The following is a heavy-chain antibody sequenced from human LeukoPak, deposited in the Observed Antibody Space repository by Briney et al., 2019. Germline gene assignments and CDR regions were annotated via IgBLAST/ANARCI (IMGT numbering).Heavy chain of an antibody. CDR3: ARYIAAAGTFDY. CDR1: GGTFISYA. CDR2: IIPIFGTA. D-gene: IGHD6-13*01. J-gene: IGHJ4*02. V-gene: IGHV1-69*13. Sequence: SVKVSCKASGGTFISYAISWVRQAPGQGLEWMGGIIPIFGTANYAQKFQGRVTITADESTSTAYMELSSPRSEDTAVYYCARYIAAAGTFDYWGQGTLVTVSS.